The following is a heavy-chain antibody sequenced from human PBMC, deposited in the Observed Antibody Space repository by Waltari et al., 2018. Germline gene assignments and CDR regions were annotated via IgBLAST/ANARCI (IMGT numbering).Heavy chain of an antibody. J-gene: IGHJ3*02. D-gene: IGHD3-16*01. Sequence: QVHLVQSGAEVKKPGASVKVSCRASGYTFTAHHIHWVRQAPGQGLEWMGWINPYSDGPDDAQKFQGRVTMTRETSISTAYMERRGLKSDDTAIYYWARAGGVTSLKRKALDIRGQGTLVAVSS. CDR2: INPYSDGP. V-gene: IGHV1-2*02. CDR1: GYTFTAHH. CDR3: ARAGGVTSLKRKALDI.